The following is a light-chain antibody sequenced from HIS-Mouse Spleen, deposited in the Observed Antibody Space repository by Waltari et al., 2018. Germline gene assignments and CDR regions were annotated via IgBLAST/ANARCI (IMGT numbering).Light chain of an antibody. J-gene: IGLJ1*01. V-gene: IGLV3-25*03. CDR1: ALPKQY. Sequence: SYELTQPPSVSVSPGQTARTTCSGDALPKQYASRYQQQPGQAPVLVIYKDSERPSGIPERFSGSSSGTTVTLTISGVQAEDEADYYCQSADSSGTYYVFGTGTKVTVL. CDR2: KDS. CDR3: QSADSSGTYYV.